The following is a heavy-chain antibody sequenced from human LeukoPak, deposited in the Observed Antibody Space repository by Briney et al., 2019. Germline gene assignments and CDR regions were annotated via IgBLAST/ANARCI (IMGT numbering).Heavy chain of an antibody. J-gene: IGHJ4*02. CDR1: GFTFSSYW. V-gene: IGHV3-7*01. CDR3: ARDATRYDFWSGYYSH. Sequence: PGGSLRLSCAASGFTFSSYWMGWVRQAPGKGLEWVANIKQDGSEKYYVDSVKGRFTISRDNAKNSLYLQMNNLRAEDTAVYYCARDATRYDFWSGYYSHWGQGTLVTVSS. CDR2: IKQDGSEK. D-gene: IGHD3-3*01.